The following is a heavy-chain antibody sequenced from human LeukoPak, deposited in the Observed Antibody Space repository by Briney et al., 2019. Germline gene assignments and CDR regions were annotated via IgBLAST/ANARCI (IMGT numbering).Heavy chain of an antibody. Sequence: GGSLRLSCAASGFNFSNYAMTWVRQAPGKGLEWVALISYDGTKTYYGESVKGRFTVSRDNSKNMLFLQMNSLSAEDTAIYYCEREWFGESNWGQGARVTVSS. D-gene: IGHD3-10*01. V-gene: IGHV3-30*04. CDR1: GFNFSNYA. CDR3: EREWFGESN. CDR2: ISYDGTKT. J-gene: IGHJ4*02.